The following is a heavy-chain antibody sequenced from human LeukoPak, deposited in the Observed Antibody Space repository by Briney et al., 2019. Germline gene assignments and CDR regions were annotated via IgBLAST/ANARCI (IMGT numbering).Heavy chain of an antibody. Sequence: GGSLRLSCAASGFTFSSYAMSWVRQAPGKGLEWVSAITGSGGSTYYADSVKGRFTISRDNSKNSLYLQMNSLRAEDTAVYYCAKAPRAAAGTYNGMDVWGQGTTVAVSS. D-gene: IGHD6-13*01. CDR2: ITGSGGST. J-gene: IGHJ6*02. CDR1: GFTFSSYA. V-gene: IGHV3-23*01. CDR3: AKAPRAAAGTYNGMDV.